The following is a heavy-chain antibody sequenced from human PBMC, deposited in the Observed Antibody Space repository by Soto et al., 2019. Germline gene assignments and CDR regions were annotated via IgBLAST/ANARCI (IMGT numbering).Heavy chain of an antibody. V-gene: IGHV1-69*04. CDR2: IIPIIGII. J-gene: IGHJ5*02. D-gene: IGHD4-4*01. CDR1: GGTFSTYS. CDR3: AGDPDSHYNDSHASSYP. Sequence: PVKVSCKASGGTFSTYSISWVRQAPGQGLEWMGRIIPIIGIINYAQKFQGRVTISADKFTGTAYMELTGLRSDDTAVYYCAGDPDSHYNDSHASSYPWGQGTLVTVSS.